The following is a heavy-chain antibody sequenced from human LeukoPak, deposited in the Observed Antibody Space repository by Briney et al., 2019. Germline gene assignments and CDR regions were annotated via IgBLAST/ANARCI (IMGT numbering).Heavy chain of an antibody. CDR3: AREERYNWNDGDAFDI. Sequence: ASVKVSCEASGYTFTSYYMHWVRQAPGQGLEWMGIINPSGGSTSYAQKFQGRVTMTRDTSTSTVYMELSSLRSEDTAVYYCAREERYNWNDGDAFDIWGQGTMVTVSS. J-gene: IGHJ3*02. CDR1: GYTFTSYY. D-gene: IGHD1-1*01. CDR2: INPSGGST. V-gene: IGHV1-46*01.